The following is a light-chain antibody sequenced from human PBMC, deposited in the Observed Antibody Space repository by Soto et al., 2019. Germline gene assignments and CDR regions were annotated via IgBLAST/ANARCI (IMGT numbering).Light chain of an antibody. J-gene: IGKJ4*01. CDR2: AAS. CDR1: QGISNY. V-gene: IGKV1-27*01. Sequence: DIQMTQSPSSLSASIGDRVTITCRASQGISNYLAWYQQKPGKVPKLLIYAASTLQSGVPSRFSGSGSVTDFTLTISSLQPEDGATDYCQKYNSALTFGGGTKVEIK. CDR3: QKYNSALT.